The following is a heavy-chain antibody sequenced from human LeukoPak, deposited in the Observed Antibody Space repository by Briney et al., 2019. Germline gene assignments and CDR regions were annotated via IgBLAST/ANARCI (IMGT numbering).Heavy chain of an antibody. J-gene: IGHJ4*02. V-gene: IGHV3-21*01. CDR1: GFTFGSYS. CDR2: ISSSSSYI. CDR3: ATYGLDYGDYVRYFDY. Sequence: GGSLRLSCAASGFTFGSYSMNWVRQAPGKGLEWVSSISSSSSYIYYADSVKGRFTISRDNAKNSLYLQMNSLRAEDTAVYYCATYGLDYGDYVRYFDYWGQGTLVTVSS. D-gene: IGHD4-17*01.